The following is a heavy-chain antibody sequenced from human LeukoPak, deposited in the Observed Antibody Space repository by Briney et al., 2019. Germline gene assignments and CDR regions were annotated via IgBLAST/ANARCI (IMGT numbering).Heavy chain of an antibody. V-gene: IGHV4-39*07. CDR1: GGSISSGTYY. CDR2: IYHSGST. Sequence: SETLSLTCTVSGGSISSGTYYWGWIRQPPGKGLEWIGSIYHSGSTYYNPSLKNRVTISVDTSKNQFSLKLSSLTAADTAVYYCARDRKYYYHMDVWGKGTTVTVSS. D-gene: IGHD1-14*01. CDR3: ARDRKYYYHMDV. J-gene: IGHJ6*03.